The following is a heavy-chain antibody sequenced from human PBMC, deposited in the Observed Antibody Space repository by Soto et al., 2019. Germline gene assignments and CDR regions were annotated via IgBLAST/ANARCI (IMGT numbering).Heavy chain of an antibody. CDR2: ISGSGGST. J-gene: IGHJ4*02. CDR1: GFTFSSYA. Sequence: PVGSLRLSCAVSGFTFSSYAMSWVRQAPGKGLEWVSAISGSGGSTYYADSVKGRFTISRDNSKNTLYLQMNSLRAEDTAVYYCAKWKIVNLLQVSYFDYWVQGTLVTVSS. V-gene: IGHV3-23*01. CDR3: AKWKIVNLLQVSYFDY. D-gene: IGHD3-22*01.